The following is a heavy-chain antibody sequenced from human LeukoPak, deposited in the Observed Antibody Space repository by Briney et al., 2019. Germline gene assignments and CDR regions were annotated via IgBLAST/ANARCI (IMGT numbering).Heavy chain of an antibody. J-gene: IGHJ4*02. CDR1: GGSISSYS. CDR3: ARGRERGYYPFDY. D-gene: IGHD3-3*01. Sequence: SETLSLTCTVSGGSISSYSWSRIWQPPGKGLEWIGYIYYSDYTNYNPSLKSRVTMSVDTSKNQFSLKLTSVTAADTAVYYCARGRERGYYPFDYWGQGILVTVSS. CDR2: IYYSDYT. V-gene: IGHV4-59*01.